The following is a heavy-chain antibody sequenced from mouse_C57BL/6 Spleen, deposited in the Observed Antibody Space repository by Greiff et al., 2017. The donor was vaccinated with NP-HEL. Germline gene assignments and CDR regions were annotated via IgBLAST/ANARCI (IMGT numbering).Heavy chain of an antibody. CDR1: GYAFSSYW. V-gene: IGHV1-80*01. CDR2: IYPGDGDT. D-gene: IGHD1-1*01. Sequence: VQLQQSGAELVKPGASVKISCKASGYAFSSYWMNWVKQRPGKGLEWIGQIYPGDGDTNYNGKFKGKATLTADKSSSTAYMQLSSLTSEDSAVYFCARGDTTVVTPYAMDYWGQGTSVTVSS. CDR3: ARGDTTVVTPYAMDY. J-gene: IGHJ4*01.